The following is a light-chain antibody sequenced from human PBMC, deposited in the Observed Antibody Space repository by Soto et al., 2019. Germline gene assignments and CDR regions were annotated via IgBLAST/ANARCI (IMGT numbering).Light chain of an antibody. CDR1: QSVSSSY. J-gene: IGKJ1*01. CDR3: QQYGSSPRT. CDR2: GAS. V-gene: IGKV3-20*01. Sequence: EIVLTQSPGTLSLSPGERARLSCRASQSVSSSYLAWYQQKPGQAPRLLIYGASSRATGIPDRFSGSGSGTDFTLTISRLEPEDFAVYYCQQYGSSPRTFGQGTKVE.